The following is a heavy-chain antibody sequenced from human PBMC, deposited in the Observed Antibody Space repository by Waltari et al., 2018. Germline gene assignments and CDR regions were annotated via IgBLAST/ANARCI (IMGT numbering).Heavy chain of an antibody. CDR2: IKQDGSEK. CDR3: AKDWGSGSYNDY. Sequence: EVQLVESGGGLVQPGGSLRLSCAASGFTFSSYWMSWVRQAPGKGLEWVANIKQDGSEKDYVDSVKGRFTISRDNAKNSLYLQMNSLRAEDTAVYYCAKDWGSGSYNDYWGQGTLVTVSS. V-gene: IGHV3-7*03. CDR1: GFTFSSYW. J-gene: IGHJ4*02. D-gene: IGHD3-10*01.